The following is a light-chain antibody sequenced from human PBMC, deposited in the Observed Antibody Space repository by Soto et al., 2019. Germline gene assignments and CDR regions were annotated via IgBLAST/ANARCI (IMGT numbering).Light chain of an antibody. J-gene: IGKJ1*01. CDR1: QSVSSN. CDR3: QQYNNWPPT. CDR2: GAS. Sequence: EMVMTEAPAPPSVFPGERATPSCRASQSVSSNLAWYQQKPGQAPRLLIYGASTRATGIPARFSGSGSGTEFTLTISSLQSEDFAVYYCQQYNNWPPTFGQGTKV. V-gene: IGKV3-15*01.